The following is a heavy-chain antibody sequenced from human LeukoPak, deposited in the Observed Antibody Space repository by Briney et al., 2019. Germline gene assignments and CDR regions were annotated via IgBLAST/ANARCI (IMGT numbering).Heavy chain of an antibody. J-gene: IGHJ4*02. Sequence: SETLSLTCTVSGGSISSYYWSWIRQPPGKGLEWIGYIYYSGSTNYNPSLKSRVTISVDTSKNQFSLKLSSVTAADTAVYYCATRDYWGQGTLVTVSS. CDR1: GGSISSYY. V-gene: IGHV4-59*12. CDR2: IYYSGST. CDR3: ATRDY.